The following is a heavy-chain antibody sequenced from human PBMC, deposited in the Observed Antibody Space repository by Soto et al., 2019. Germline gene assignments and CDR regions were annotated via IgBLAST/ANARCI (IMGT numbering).Heavy chain of an antibody. CDR3: ARVGYYYGSGSYHPLYYFDY. D-gene: IGHD3-10*01. Sequence: SETLSLTCTVSGGSISSGGYYWSWIRQHPGKGLEWIGYIYYSGSTYYNPSLKSRVTISVDTSKNQFSLKLSSVTAADTAVYYCARVGYYYGSGSYHPLYYFDYWGQGTLVTVSS. V-gene: IGHV4-31*03. CDR2: IYYSGST. J-gene: IGHJ4*02. CDR1: GGSISSGGYY.